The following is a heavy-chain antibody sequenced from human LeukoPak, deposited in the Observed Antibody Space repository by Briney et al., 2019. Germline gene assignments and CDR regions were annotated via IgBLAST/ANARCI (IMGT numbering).Heavy chain of an antibody. J-gene: IGHJ4*02. Sequence: SETLSLTCAVYGGSFRGYYWSWIRQPPGKGLEGIGEINHSGSTNYNPSLKSRVTISVETSMNQFSLKLSSVTAADSAVYYCADDDYDFWSGYAHYWGQGTLVTVSS. D-gene: IGHD3-3*01. CDR1: GGSFRGYY. V-gene: IGHV4-34*01. CDR3: ADDDYDFWSGYAHY. CDR2: INHSGST.